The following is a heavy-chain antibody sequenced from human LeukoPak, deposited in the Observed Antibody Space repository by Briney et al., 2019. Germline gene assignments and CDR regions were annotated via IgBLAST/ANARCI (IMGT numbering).Heavy chain of an antibody. V-gene: IGHV1-18*01. CDR3: ARNVLRNSSGGSCYSFES. CDR2: ISGYNGNT. CDR1: GYTFTHYG. J-gene: IGHJ4*02. Sequence: WASVKVSCKASGYTFTHYGISWVRQAPGQGLEWMGWISGYNGNTNYAQKLQDRVTMTTDTSTSTAYMELRSLRSDDTAVYYCARNVLRNSSGGSCYSFESWGQGTLVTVSS. D-gene: IGHD2-15*01.